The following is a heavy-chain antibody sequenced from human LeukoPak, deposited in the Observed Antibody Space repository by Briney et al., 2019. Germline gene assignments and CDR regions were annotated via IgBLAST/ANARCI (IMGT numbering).Heavy chain of an antibody. CDR1: GFTFSSYA. CDR2: ISSNGGST. J-gene: IGHJ2*01. Sequence: PGGSLRLSCAASGFTFSSYAMHWVRQAPGKGLEYVSAISSNGGSTYYANSVKGRFTISRDNSKNTLYLQMGSLRAEDMAVYYCARGGSGWLRENWYFDLWGRGTLVTVSS. V-gene: IGHV3-64*01. D-gene: IGHD6-19*01. CDR3: ARGGSGWLRENWYFDL.